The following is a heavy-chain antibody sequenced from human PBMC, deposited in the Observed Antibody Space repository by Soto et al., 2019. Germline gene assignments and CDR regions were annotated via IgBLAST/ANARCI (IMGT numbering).Heavy chain of an antibody. CDR1: GFTFSSYA. D-gene: IGHD2-8*01. CDR2: LTGSGGST. J-gene: IGHJ3*02. V-gene: IGHV3-23*01. Sequence: DVQLLESGGGSVQPGGSLRLSCAASGFTFSSYAMSWVRQAPGKGLAWVSSLTGSGGSTYYADSVMGRFTISRDNSRDKLYLQMNRLRAEDTAVYYCAGGGTSGNYAFDIWGQGTLVTVSS. CDR3: AGGGTSGNYAFDI.